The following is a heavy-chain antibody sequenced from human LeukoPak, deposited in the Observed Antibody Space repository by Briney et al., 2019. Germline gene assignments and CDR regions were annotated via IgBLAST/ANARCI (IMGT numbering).Heavy chain of an antibody. CDR2: TSGSGGST. CDR3: AKYESFSGWYVTFDY. D-gene: IGHD6-19*01. V-gene: IGHV3-23*01. CDR1: GFTFSSYA. Sequence: PGGSLRLSCAASGFTFSSYAMSWVRQAPGKGLEWVSATSGSGGSTYYADSVKGRFTISRDNSKNTLYLQMNSLGAEDTAVYYCAKYESFSGWYVTFDYWGQGTLVTVSS. J-gene: IGHJ4*02.